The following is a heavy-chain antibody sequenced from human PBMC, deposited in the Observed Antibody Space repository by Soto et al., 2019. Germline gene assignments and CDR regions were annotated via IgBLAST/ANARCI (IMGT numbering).Heavy chain of an antibody. CDR2: INHSGST. CDR3: ALGTGYYYHYGIDV. V-gene: IGHV4-4*02. CDR1: GGSITNTNW. Sequence: SETLSLTCAVSGGSITNTNWWTWVRQPPGKGLEWIGEINHSGSTNYNPSLKSRVTISIDKPKNQFSLKLISVTAADTAVYYCALGTGYYYHYGIDVWGQGTTVT. J-gene: IGHJ6*02. D-gene: IGHD1-1*01.